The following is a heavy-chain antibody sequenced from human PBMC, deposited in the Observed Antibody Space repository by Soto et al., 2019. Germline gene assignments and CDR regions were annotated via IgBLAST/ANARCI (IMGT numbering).Heavy chain of an antibody. D-gene: IGHD2-15*01. CDR3: VRGGIAGHWFDP. J-gene: IGHJ5*02. Sequence: QVQLQESGPGLVKPSQTLSLTCSVSRAFINSGGFYYSWIRQPPGKGLEWLGYIFHSGSTLYNPSLRGRLTLSADTSRNQLCLHLTSVTAADTAVYYCVRGGIAGHWFDPWGQGILVTVSS. CDR2: IFHSGST. CDR1: RAFINSGGFY. V-gene: IGHV4-31*03.